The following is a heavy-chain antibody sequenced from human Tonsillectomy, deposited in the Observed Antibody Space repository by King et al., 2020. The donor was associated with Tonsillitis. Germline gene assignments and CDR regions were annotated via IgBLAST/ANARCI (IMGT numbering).Heavy chain of an antibody. CDR2: INRDGGGT. CDR3: ARDQRGSYDY. J-gene: IGHJ4*02. Sequence: VQLVESGGVVVQPGGSLRLSCAASGFMFGASNMHWVRQPPGKGLEFVFLINRDGGGTYYADSVKGRFTISRDKSKNSLFLQMNGLRPEDTAFYYCARDQRGSYDYWGQGTLVTVSS. D-gene: IGHD1-26*01. CDR1: GFMFGASN. V-gene: IGHV3-43*01.